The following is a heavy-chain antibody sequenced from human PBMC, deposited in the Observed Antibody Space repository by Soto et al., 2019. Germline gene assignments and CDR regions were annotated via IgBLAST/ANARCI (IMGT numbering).Heavy chain of an antibody. D-gene: IGHD6-13*01. CDR1: GFSLSTSGMC. CDR2: IDWDDEK. J-gene: IGHJ4*02. V-gene: IGHV2-70*20. CDR3: ARTRAAAGSFFFDY. Sequence: SGPTLVNPTQTLTLTCTFSGFSLSTSGMCVSWVRQPPGKTLDWLAVIDWDDEKFYSTSLKTRLTISKDTSKNQVVLTMTNMGPVDTATYYCARTRAAAGSFFFDYWGQGTLVTVSS.